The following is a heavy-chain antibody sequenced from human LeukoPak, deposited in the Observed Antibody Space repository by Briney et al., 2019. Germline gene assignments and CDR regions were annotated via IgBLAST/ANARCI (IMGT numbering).Heavy chain of an antibody. J-gene: IGHJ6*02. CDR3: ARNYEVDYYYGMDV. V-gene: IGHV3-33*01. CDR1: GLTFSIYG. Sequence: GRSLRLSCAASGLTFSIYGMHWVRQAPGKGLEWVAVIWYDGSNKYYADSVKGRFTISRDNSKNTLYLQMNSLRAEDTAVYYCARNYEVDYYYGMDVWGQGTTVTVSS. D-gene: IGHD1-7*01. CDR2: IWYDGSNK.